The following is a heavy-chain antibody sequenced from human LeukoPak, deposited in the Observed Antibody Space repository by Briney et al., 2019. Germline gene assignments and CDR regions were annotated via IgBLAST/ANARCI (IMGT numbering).Heavy chain of an antibody. CDR1: GYTFTSYG. CDR2: ISAYNGNT. Sequence: ASVKVSCKASGYTFTSYGISWVRQAPGQGLEWMGWISAYNGNTNYAQKLQGRVTMTTDTSTSTAYMELRSLRSDDTAVYYCARRHGLAVAAPFDYWGQGTLVTVSS. J-gene: IGHJ4*02. V-gene: IGHV1-18*01. D-gene: IGHD6-19*01. CDR3: ARRHGLAVAAPFDY.